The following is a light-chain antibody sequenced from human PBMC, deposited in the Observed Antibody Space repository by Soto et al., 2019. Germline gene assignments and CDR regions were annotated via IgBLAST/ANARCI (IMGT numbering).Light chain of an antibody. CDR1: QSLGRDD. Sequence: IQLTQSPSTLSASLGDRFTMTCRASQSLGRDDLAWYQQKPGKAPNLLIYKASTLESGVPSRFSGGGSGTAFTLTISSLQPDDFATYYCHKYDSYPRTFGQGTKVDIK. J-gene: IGKJ1*01. CDR3: HKYDSYPRT. CDR2: KAS. V-gene: IGKV1-5*03.